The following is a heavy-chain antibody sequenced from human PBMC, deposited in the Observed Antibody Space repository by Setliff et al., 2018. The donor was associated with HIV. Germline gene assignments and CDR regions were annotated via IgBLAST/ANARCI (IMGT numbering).Heavy chain of an antibody. CDR2: IIPIFGTA. CDR3: AEEANAFDI. V-gene: IGHV1-8*02. Sequence: ASVKVSCKASGYTFTDYFMHWVRQAPGQGLEWMGGIIPIFGTAGYAQKFQGRVTMTRNTSISTAYMELSSLRSEDTAVYYCAEEANAFDIWGQGTMVTVSS. CDR1: GYTFTDYF. J-gene: IGHJ3*02.